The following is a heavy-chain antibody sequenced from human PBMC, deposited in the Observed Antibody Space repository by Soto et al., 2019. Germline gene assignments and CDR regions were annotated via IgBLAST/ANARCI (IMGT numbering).Heavy chain of an antibody. CDR1: GDSVSRKSAA. CDR3: ARVTNSSWYYYHGVDV. D-gene: IGHD6-13*01. J-gene: IGHJ6*02. Sequence: PSQTLSLTCVISGDSVSRKSAAWSWIRQSPSRGLEWLGMTYYRSKWYNDYAVSVESRITINPDTSKNQFSLQLSSVTPEDTAVYYCARVTNSSWYYYHGVDVWGQGTTVTVSS. V-gene: IGHV6-1*01. CDR2: TYYRSKWYN.